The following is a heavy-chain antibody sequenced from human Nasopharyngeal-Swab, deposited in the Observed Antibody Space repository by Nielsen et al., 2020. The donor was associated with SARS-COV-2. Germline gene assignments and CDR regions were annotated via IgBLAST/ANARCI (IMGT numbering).Heavy chain of an antibody. D-gene: IGHD3-10*01. CDR3: ARRPPGIGPRAFDI. CDR2: IYYSGST. V-gene: IGHV4-39*01. J-gene: IGHJ3*02. Sequence: RQYPGQGLEWIGSIYYSGSTYYNPSLKSRVTISVDTSKNQFSLKLSSVTAADTAVYYCARRPPGIGPRAFDIWGQGTMVTVSS.